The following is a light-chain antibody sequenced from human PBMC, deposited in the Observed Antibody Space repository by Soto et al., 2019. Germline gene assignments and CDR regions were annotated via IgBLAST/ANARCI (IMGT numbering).Light chain of an antibody. CDR2: EDN. CDR3: SSYGGSNNLKV. J-gene: IGLJ1*01. CDR1: SSDFADYKS. V-gene: IGLV2-8*01. Sequence: QSALTQPPSGYGSPGQSVTISCTGASSDFADYKSVSWYQQHPGKAPKLVIYEDNKRPSGVPDRFSGSKSGNTASLTVSGLQAEDEADYYCSSYGGSNNLKVFGAGTKVTVL.